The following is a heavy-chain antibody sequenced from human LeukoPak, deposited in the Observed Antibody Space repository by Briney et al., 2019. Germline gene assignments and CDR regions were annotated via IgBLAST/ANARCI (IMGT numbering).Heavy chain of an antibody. CDR2: IKTDGSET. Sequence: PGGSLRLSCAASGFSFSNYWMGWVRQAPGKGLACVANIKTDGSETYCVDSVKGRFTISRDNAKNSLFLQMNSLRAEDTAIYYCVSAIRGSPIDYWGQGTLVSVPS. J-gene: IGHJ4*02. CDR1: GFSFSNYW. V-gene: IGHV3-7*01. CDR3: VSAIRGSPIDY. D-gene: IGHD3-10*01.